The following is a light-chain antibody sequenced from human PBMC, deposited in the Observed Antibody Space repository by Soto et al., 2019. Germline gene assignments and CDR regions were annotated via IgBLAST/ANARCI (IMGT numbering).Light chain of an antibody. CDR3: QQYGTSPRT. CDR2: GAS. J-gene: IGKJ1*01. V-gene: IGKV3-20*01. CDR1: QSVSSGY. Sequence: EIVLTQSPGTLSLSPGERATLSCRASQSVSSGYLAWYQQRPGQAPRLLIYGASRRATDIPDRFSGSGSGTEFTLTIGRLEPEDFVIYYCQQYGTSPRTFGQGTKVDIK.